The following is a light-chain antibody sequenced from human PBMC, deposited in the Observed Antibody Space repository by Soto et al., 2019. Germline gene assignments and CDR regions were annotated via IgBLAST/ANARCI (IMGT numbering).Light chain of an antibody. J-gene: IGKJ4*01. V-gene: IGKV3-20*01. Sequence: EIVLTQSPGTLSLSPGERATLSCRASQSVSSSYLAWYQQKPGQAPRLLIYGASSRATGIPDRFSGSGSGTTFPLTITRRGPKDFEVYYCHHYDSSPLPSAEGTKVE. CDR3: HHYDSSPLP. CDR1: QSVSSSY. CDR2: GAS.